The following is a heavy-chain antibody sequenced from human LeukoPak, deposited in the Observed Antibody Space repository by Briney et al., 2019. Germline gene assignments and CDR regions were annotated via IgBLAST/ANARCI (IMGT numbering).Heavy chain of an antibody. D-gene: IGHD3-10*01. V-gene: IGHV3-48*01. J-gene: IGHJ4*02. CDR3: AKSFTMVRGVIAASDY. Sequence: PGGSLRLSCAASGFTFSSYSMNWVRQAPGKGLEWVSYISSSSTIYYADSVKGRFTISRDNAKNSLYLQMNSLRAEDAAVYYCAKSFTMVRGVIAASDYWGQGTLVTVSS. CDR2: ISSSSTI. CDR1: GFTFSSYS.